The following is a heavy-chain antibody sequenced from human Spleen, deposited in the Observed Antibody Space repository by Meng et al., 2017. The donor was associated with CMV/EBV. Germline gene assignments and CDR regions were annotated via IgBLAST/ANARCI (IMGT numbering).Heavy chain of an antibody. V-gene: IGHV3-66*01. CDR1: GFIVSRNY. CDR2: LYSRGAT. J-gene: IGHJ4*02. Sequence: GESLKISCAASGFIVSRNYMSWVRQAPGKGLEWVATLYSRGATYYADSVKGRFTISRDNAKNSLHLQMNGLRAEDTATYYCARDFGSRGIDYWGQGTLVTVSS. D-gene: IGHD3-10*01. CDR3: ARDFGSRGIDY.